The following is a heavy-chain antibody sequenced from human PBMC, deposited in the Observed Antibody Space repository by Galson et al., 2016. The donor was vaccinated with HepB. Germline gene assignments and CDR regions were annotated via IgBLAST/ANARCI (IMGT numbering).Heavy chain of an antibody. V-gene: IGHV3-48*02. CDR3: VRGHAMDV. J-gene: IGHJ6*02. Sequence: RLSCAASGFTFSSYAMSWVRQAPGKGLEWVSYISSGSSTKYYADSVKGRFTISRDNAKNSLYLQMNSLRDEDTAVYYCVRGHAMDVWGQGTTVTVSS. CDR2: ISSGSSTK. CDR1: GFTFSSYA.